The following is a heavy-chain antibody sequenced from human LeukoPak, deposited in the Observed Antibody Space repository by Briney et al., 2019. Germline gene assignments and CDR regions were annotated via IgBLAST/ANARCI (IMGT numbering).Heavy chain of an antibody. CDR3: ARDRGWLQLNGADGFNY. J-gene: IGHJ4*02. V-gene: IGHV3-30*02. CDR1: GFTFSSYG. CDR2: IRYDGSNK. Sequence: GGSLRLSCAASGFTFSSYGMHWVRQAPGKGLEWVAFIRYDGSNKYYADSVKGRFTISRDNAKNSLYLQMNSLRAEDTAVYYCARDRGWLQLNGADGFNYWGQGTLVTVSS. D-gene: IGHD5-24*01.